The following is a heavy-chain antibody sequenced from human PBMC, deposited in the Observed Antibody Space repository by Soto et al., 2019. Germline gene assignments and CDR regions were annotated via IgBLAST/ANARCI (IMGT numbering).Heavy chain of an antibody. V-gene: IGHV4-30-4*01. CDR1: GGSISSGDYY. CDR3: ARVVRFPPARPLLNY. Sequence: QVQLQESGPGLVKPSQTLSLTCTVSGGSISSGDYYWSWIRPPPGKGLEWTGYIYYSGSTYYNPSLKSRVTLSVETSKNQFSLKLSSGTAADTAVYYCARVVRFPPARPLLNYWGQGTLVTVSS. D-gene: IGHD2-21*01. J-gene: IGHJ4*02. CDR2: IYYSGST.